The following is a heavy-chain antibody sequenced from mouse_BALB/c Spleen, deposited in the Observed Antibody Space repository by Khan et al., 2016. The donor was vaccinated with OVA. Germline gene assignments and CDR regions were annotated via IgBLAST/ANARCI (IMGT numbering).Heavy chain of an antibody. CDR1: GYTFTTYW. CDR3: TRDRIDY. J-gene: IGHJ2*01. CDR2: INPTSGYT. Sequence: QVQLKESGAELAKPGASVKMSCKASGYTFTTYWMHWVKQRPGQGLEWIGYINPTSGYTDYNDKFKDRATLSADKSSSTAYMPLNSLTSEDSAVYYCTRDRIDYWGQGTTLTVSS. V-gene: IGHV1-7*01.